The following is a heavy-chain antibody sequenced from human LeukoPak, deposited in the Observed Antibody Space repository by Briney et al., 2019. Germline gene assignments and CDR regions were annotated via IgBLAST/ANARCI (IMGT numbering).Heavy chain of an antibody. D-gene: IGHD3-22*01. CDR3: AKSPIVVIRMAPHFDY. J-gene: IGHJ4*02. CDR1: GFSFSSHA. CDR2: SSGSGGST. V-gene: IGHV3-23*01. Sequence: GGSLRLSCAASGFSFSSHAMSWVRQGPGKGLEWVAVSSGSGGSTYYADSMKGRFTISRDNSQNTLFLQMNSLRAEDTAIYYCAKSPIVVIRMAPHFDYWGQGILVTVSS.